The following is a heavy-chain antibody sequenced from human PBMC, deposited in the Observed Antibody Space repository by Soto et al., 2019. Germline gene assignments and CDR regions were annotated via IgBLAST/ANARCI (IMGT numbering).Heavy chain of an antibody. J-gene: IGHJ6*02. CDR3: AKGNTVVLRFLESSRGMYV. CDR1: GFTFSSYG. D-gene: IGHD3-3*01. Sequence: GVSLRLSCLASGFTFSSYGMHWVRQAPGKGLAWVAVISYDGSNKYYADSVKGRFTISRDNSKNTLYLQMNSLRAEETAVYYCAKGNTVVLRFLESSRGMYVWGQGTMVTVSS. V-gene: IGHV3-30*18. CDR2: ISYDGSNK.